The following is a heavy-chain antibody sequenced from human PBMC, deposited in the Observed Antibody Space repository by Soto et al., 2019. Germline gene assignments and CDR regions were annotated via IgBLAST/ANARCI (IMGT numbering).Heavy chain of an antibody. V-gene: IGHV3-64D*06. J-gene: IGHJ4*02. CDR2: ISINGGST. Sequence: PGGSLRLACSASGFTFSSYAMHWVRQAPGKGLEYVSSISINGGSTHYADSVKGRFTISRDNSRNTQYLQMSSLRADDTAVYYCVKGEFYYDSSAHYPIDSWGQGTLVTVSS. CDR1: GFTFSSYA. D-gene: IGHD3-22*01. CDR3: VKGEFYYDSSAHYPIDS.